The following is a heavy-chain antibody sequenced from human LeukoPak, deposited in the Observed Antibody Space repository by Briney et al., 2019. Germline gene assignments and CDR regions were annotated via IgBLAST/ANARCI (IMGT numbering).Heavy chain of an antibody. CDR1: GGSFSGYY. Sequence: SETLSLTCAVYGGSFSGYYWSWIRQPPGKGLEWIGEINHSGSTNYNPSLKSRVTISVDTSKNQFSLELSSVTAADTAVYYCARRGRGYCSSTSCYRAGAFDIWGQGTMVTVSS. J-gene: IGHJ3*02. CDR2: INHSGST. D-gene: IGHD2-2*02. V-gene: IGHV4-34*01. CDR3: ARRGRGYCSSTSCYRAGAFDI.